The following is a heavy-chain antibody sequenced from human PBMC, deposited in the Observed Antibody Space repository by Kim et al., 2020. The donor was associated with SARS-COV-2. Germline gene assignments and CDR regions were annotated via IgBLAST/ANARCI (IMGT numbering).Heavy chain of an antibody. Sequence: ASVKVSCKASGYMFNAYYVNWVRQAPGQGLEWMGLVSSYNGDTTYAQNFQARVSMTSDASTRTVYMELRNLRSDDTAAYDCARGDTYKSNWYFENWGQGT. J-gene: IGHJ4*02. CDR3: ARGDTYKSNWYFEN. V-gene: IGHV1-18*01. CDR1: GYMFNAYY. CDR2: VSSYNGDT. D-gene: IGHD1-1*01.